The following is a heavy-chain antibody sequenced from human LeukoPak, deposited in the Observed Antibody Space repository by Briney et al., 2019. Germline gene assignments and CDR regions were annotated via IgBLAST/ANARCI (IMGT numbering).Heavy chain of an antibody. CDR2: IHIGGST. CDR1: GGSINSGNYY. J-gene: IGHJ4*02. D-gene: IGHD3-3*01. CDR3: VGLRFLEWTPTRIFDY. Sequence: SETLSLTCTVSGGSINSGNYYWSWMRQPAGKGLEWIGRIHIGGSTTYNPSLRSRVTISIDTSNNQFSLRLSSVTAADTAVYYCVGLRFLEWTPTRIFDYWGQGTLVTVSS. V-gene: IGHV4-61*02.